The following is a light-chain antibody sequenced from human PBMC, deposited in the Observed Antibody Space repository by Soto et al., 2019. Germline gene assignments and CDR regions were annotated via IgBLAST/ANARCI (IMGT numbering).Light chain of an antibody. Sequence: DIQMTQSPSSLSASVGDRVTITCRASQDMSNYLTWYQQKPGKVPKLLIYGASTLQPGVPSRFSGGGSGTDFTLTISSLQPEDFATYYCQRYNTAPLTFFGGTKVDIK. CDR1: QDMSNY. CDR3: QRYNTAPLT. V-gene: IGKV1-27*01. J-gene: IGKJ4*01. CDR2: GAS.